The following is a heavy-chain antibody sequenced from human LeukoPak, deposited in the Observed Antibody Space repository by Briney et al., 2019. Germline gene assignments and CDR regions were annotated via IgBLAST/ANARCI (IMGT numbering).Heavy chain of an antibody. CDR3: ARGRSYVADY. J-gene: IGHJ4*02. D-gene: IGHD2-8*01. Sequence: ASVKVSCKASGYTFTSYDINWVRQATGQGLEWMGWMNPNSGNTGYAQKFQDRITITRDTSMSTAYLELTSLTSEDTAVYYCARGRSYVADYWGQGTLVTVSS. V-gene: IGHV1-8*01. CDR1: GYTFTSYD. CDR2: MNPNSGNT.